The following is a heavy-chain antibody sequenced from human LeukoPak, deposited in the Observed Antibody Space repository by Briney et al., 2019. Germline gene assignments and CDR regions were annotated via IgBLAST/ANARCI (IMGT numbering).Heavy chain of an antibody. D-gene: IGHD3-10*01. Sequence: SETLSLTCTVSGDSISSSSYYWGWIRQPPGKGLEWIGSIYYSGSTYYNPSLKSRVTMSVDTSKNQFSLKLSSVTAADTAVYYCARTEYFFDYWGQGTLVTVSS. CDR2: IYYSGST. V-gene: IGHV4-39*07. CDR3: ARTEYFFDY. CDR1: GDSISSSSYY. J-gene: IGHJ4*02.